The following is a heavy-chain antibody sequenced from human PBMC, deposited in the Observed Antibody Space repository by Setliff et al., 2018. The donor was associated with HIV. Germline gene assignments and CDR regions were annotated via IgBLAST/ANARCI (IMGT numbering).Heavy chain of an antibody. CDR1: GSTFSSYA. V-gene: IGHV3-23*01. CDR3: AKGAVPAAIGGYYFDS. Sequence: GGSLRLSCAASGSTFSSYAMSWVRQAPGKGLEWVSSLSEGGYDTYYADSVKGRFTISRDNSKNTLYLQMNSLRAEDTAVYFCAKGAVPAAIGGYYFDSWGQGTLVTVSS. CDR2: LSEGGYDT. J-gene: IGHJ4*02. D-gene: IGHD2-2*01.